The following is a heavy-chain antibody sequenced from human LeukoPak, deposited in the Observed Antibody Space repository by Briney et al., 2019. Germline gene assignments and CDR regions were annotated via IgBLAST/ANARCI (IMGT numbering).Heavy chain of an antibody. Sequence: PGGCLRLSCAASGFTFGRYGMHWVRPAPGKGVDWVSAVSYDGTKKYYTDSVKGRFTISRDNSKNALYLQMSSLRGEDTAVYYCVKEDTYLCFGYWGQGTLVTVSS. V-gene: IGHV3-30*18. CDR1: GFTFGRYG. CDR3: VKEDTYLCFGY. J-gene: IGHJ4*02. CDR2: VSYDGTKK. D-gene: IGHD2-2*01.